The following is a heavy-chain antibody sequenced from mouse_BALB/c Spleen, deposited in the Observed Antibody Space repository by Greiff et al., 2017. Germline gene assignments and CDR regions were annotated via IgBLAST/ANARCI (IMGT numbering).Heavy chain of an antibody. D-gene: IGHD3-1*01. V-gene: IGHV3-2*02. CDR3: ARGGYPYYYAMDY. CDR2: ISYSGST. Sequence: EVKLMESGPGLVKPSQSLSLTCTVTGYLITSDYAWNWIRQFPGNKLEWMGYISYSGSTSYNPSLKSRISITRDTSKNQFFLQLNSVTTEDTATYYCARGGYPYYYAMDYWGQGTSVTVSS. J-gene: IGHJ4*01. CDR1: GYLITSDYA.